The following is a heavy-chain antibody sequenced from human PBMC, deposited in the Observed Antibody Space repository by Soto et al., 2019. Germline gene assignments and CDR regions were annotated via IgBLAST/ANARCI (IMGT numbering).Heavy chain of an antibody. J-gene: IGHJ4*02. CDR1: GYTFTSYA. CDR2: INAGNGNT. D-gene: IGHD3-22*01. Sequence: QVQFVQSGAEVKKPGASVKVSCKASGYTFTSYAMHWVRQAPGQRLEWMGWINAGNGNTKYSQKFQGRVTITRDTSASTAYMELSSLRSEDTAVYFCARGLSGYLQYVDYWGQGTLVTVSS. CDR3: ARGLSGYLQYVDY. V-gene: IGHV1-3*01.